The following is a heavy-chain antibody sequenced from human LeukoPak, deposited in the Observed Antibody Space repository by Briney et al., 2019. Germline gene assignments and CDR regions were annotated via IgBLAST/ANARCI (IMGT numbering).Heavy chain of an antibody. J-gene: IGHJ5*02. CDR1: GFTFSSYG. V-gene: IGHV3-30*02. CDR3: AKDWSGNYNWSDP. Sequence: GGSLRLSCAASGFTFSSYGMHWVRQAPGKGLEWVARIYPDGTNKDYADSVKGRFIISRDNSKNTLYVQMNSLRAEDTAIYYCAKDWSGNYNWSDPWGQGSLVSVCS. D-gene: IGHD3-3*01. CDR2: IYPDGTNK.